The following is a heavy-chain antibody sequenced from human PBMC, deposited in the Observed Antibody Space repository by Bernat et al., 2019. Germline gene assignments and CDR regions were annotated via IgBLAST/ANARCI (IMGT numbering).Heavy chain of an antibody. CDR1: GFTFRKYW. J-gene: IGHJ4*02. CDR2: IEGDGSQM. V-gene: IGHV3-7*04. D-gene: IGHD3-16*01. Sequence: EVQLVESGGGLVQPGGSLRLSCAASGFTFRKYWMSWVRQAPGKGLERVATIEGDGSQMYHVDSIKGRFTISRDNAKNSLHLQVNSLRAEDTAVYYCVRENWGPDYWGQGTLVTVSS. CDR3: VRENWGPDY.